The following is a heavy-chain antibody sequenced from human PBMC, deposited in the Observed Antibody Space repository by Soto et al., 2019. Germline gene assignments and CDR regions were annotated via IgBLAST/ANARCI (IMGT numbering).Heavy chain of an antibody. D-gene: IGHD3-22*01. CDR3: ARGYYEMSDYFYYGLDV. CDR1: GYTFTSYG. V-gene: IGHV1-18*01. J-gene: IGHJ6*02. CDR2: IGPYDGAT. Sequence: ASLKVSCKASGYTFTSYGITWVRQAPGQGLEWMGWIGPYDGATKFAQKVQGRVTLTTDTYTSTAYMELRSLRSDDTAVYYCARGYYEMSDYFYYGLDVWG.